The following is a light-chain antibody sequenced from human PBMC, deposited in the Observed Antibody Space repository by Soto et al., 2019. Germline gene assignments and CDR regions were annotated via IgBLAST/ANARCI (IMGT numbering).Light chain of an antibody. CDR3: QQRSNWPLT. CDR1: QSISTY. Sequence: EIVLTQSPATLSLSPEERATLSCRASQSISTYLAWYQQKPGQAPRLLIYDASNRATGITARFSGSGSGRDFTITISSRESEDFAVYYCQQRSNWPLTFGGGTKVDIK. J-gene: IGKJ4*02. V-gene: IGKV3-11*02. CDR2: DAS.